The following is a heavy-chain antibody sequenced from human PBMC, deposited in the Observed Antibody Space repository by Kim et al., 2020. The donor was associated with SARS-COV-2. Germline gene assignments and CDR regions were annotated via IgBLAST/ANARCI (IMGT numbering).Heavy chain of an antibody. CDR3: AKETSDGSGGYFPGDGMDV. CDR1: GFTFSSYA. CDR2: ISGSGGST. D-gene: IGHD3-10*01. J-gene: IGHJ6*02. Sequence: GGSLRLSCAASGFTFSSYAMSWVRQAPGKGLEWVSAISGSGGSTYYADSVKGRFTISRDNSKNTLYLQMNSLRAEDTAVYYCAKETSDGSGGYFPGDGMDVWGQGTTVTVSS. V-gene: IGHV3-23*01.